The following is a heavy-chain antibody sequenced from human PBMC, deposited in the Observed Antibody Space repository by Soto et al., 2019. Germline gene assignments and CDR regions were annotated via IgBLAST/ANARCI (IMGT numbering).Heavy chain of an antibody. D-gene: IGHD5-12*01. CDR2: IIPIFGTA. CDR3: GRGDEWLPSRPASAYNWFDP. CDR1: GGTFSSYA. Sequence: SVKVSCKASGGTFSSYAISWVRQAPGQGLEWMGGIIPIFGTANYAQKFQGRVTITADESTSTAYMELSSLRSEDTAVYYCGRGDEWLPSRPASAYNWFDPWGQGTLVTVSS. V-gene: IGHV1-69*13. J-gene: IGHJ5*02.